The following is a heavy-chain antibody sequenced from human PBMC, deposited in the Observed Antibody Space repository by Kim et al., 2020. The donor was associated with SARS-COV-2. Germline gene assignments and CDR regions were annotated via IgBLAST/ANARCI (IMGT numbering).Heavy chain of an antibody. V-gene: IGHV3-9*01. D-gene: IGHD5-12*01. Sequence: SLKCRLTISGDTAKNSFYLQMNSLRAEDTALYYCAKGGWLRRNYYYGMDVWGQGTTVTVSS. J-gene: IGHJ6*02. CDR3: AKGGWLRRNYYYGMDV.